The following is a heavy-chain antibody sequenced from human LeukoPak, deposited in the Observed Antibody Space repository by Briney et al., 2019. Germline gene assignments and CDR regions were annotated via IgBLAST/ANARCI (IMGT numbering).Heavy chain of an antibody. CDR1: GFTVSSNY. Sequence: PGGSLRLSCAASGFTVSSNYMSWVRQAPGKGLEWVSVIYSGGSTYYADSVKGRFTISRDNSKNTLYLQMNSLRAEDTAVYYCARTLVVTANQYYFDCWGEGTLVTVSS. CDR3: ARTLVVTANQYYFDC. V-gene: IGHV3-53*01. J-gene: IGHJ4*02. D-gene: IGHD2-21*02. CDR2: IYSGGST.